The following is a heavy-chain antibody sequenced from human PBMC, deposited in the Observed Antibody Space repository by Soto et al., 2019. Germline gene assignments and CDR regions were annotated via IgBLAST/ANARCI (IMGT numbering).Heavy chain of an antibody. D-gene: IGHD2-2*01. V-gene: IGHV4-4*07. CDR1: GGSISGYY. CDR3: SRVGCSNSKCYTRGMDV. Sequence: ASETLSLTCTVSGGSISGYYWSWVRQPAGKGLEWVGRIYSDGTTNYSPSLKSRVTMSLDTSKDQFSLHLNPVTAADTAVYYCSRVGCSNSKCYTRGMDVWGQGTTVTVSS. J-gene: IGHJ6*02. CDR2: IYSDGTT.